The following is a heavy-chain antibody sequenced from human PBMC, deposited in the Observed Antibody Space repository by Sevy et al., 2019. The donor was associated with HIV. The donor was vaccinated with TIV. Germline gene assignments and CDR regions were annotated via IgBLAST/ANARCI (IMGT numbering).Heavy chain of an antibody. D-gene: IGHD3-10*01. J-gene: IGHJ4*02. CDR2: VNSNGGGT. V-gene: IGHV1-2*02. CDR1: GYSFTGYY. Sequence: ASVKVSCKASGYSFTGYYIHWVRQAPGQELEGMGWVNSNGGGTNYAQKFQGRVTMTRDTSISTAYMDLTRLRSDDTTVYYCSRSVFGSGTYLNDYWGQGTLVTVSS. CDR3: SRSVFGSGTYLNDY.